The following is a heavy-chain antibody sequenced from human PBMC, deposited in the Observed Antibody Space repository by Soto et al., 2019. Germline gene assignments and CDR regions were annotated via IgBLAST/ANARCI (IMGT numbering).Heavy chain of an antibody. CDR1: GGSISSGDYF. Sequence: SETLSLTCTVSGGSISSGDYFWSWIRQPPGKGLEWIGYIYYSGSTYYNASLKSRVTVSIDTSKNQFSLKLSSVTAADTAVYYCARVRQYYGSVRDFQHWGQGTLVTVSS. V-gene: IGHV4-30-4*01. CDR3: ARVRQYYGSVRDFQH. CDR2: IYYSGST. J-gene: IGHJ1*01. D-gene: IGHD3-10*01.